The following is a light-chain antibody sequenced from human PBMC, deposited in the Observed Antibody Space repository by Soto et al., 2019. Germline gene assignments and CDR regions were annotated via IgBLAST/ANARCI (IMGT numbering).Light chain of an antibody. CDR1: SSDVGGYNY. J-gene: IGLJ2*01. V-gene: IGLV2-8*02. Sequence: QSALTQPPSASRSPGQSVTISCTGTSSDVGGYNYVSWYQQHPGKAPKVMIYEVNKRPSGVPDRFSGSKSGNTASLTVSGLQAEDEADYYCSSYAGSNNFVVFGGGTKVTV. CDR3: SSYAGSNNFVV. CDR2: EVN.